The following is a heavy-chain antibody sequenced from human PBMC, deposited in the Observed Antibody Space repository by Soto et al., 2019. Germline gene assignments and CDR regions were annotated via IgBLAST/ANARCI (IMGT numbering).Heavy chain of an antibody. J-gene: IGHJ6*02. CDR2: IYSAGNT. Sequence: EVQLVESGGDLVQPGGSLRLSCAASGFTVSSNYMSWVRQAPGKGLEWISIIYSAGNTYYADSVKGRFTISRDNSKNTLYLQMNSLGAEDTVVYYCARDFVVGGPTINYYYGMDVWGQGTTVTVS. CDR3: ARDFVVGGPTINYYYGMDV. V-gene: IGHV3-66*01. CDR1: GFTVSSNY. D-gene: IGHD1-26*01.